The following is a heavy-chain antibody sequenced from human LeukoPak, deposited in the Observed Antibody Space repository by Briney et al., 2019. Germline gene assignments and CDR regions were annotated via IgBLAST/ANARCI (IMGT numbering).Heavy chain of an antibody. D-gene: IGHD2-15*01. J-gene: IGHJ3*02. CDR3: AHRLVGKRAFDI. Sequence: SGPTLVNPTQTLTLTCTFSGFSLSTNGVGVGWIRQPPGKALEWLALIYWNDDKRYSPSLKSRLTITKDTSKNQVVLTMTNMDPVDTATYYCAHRLVGKRAFDIWGQGTMVTVSS. V-gene: IGHV2-5*01. CDR2: IYWNDDK. CDR1: GFSLSTNGVG.